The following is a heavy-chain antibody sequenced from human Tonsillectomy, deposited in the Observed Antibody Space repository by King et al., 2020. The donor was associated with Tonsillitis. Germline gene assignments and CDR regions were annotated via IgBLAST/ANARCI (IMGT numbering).Heavy chain of an antibody. V-gene: IGHV7-4-1*02. CDR1: GYTFTSYA. J-gene: IGHJ6*02. Sequence: VQLVESGPELKRPGASVKVSCKASGYTFTSYAMHWVRQAPGQGLEWMGWINTNTGNPTYAQGFTGRFVFSLDTSVSTAYLQISSLKAEDTAVYYCARPYYDYVWGTYRALYGMDVWGQGTTVIVSS. D-gene: IGHD3-16*02. CDR2: INTNTGNP. CDR3: ARPYYDYVWGTYRALYGMDV.